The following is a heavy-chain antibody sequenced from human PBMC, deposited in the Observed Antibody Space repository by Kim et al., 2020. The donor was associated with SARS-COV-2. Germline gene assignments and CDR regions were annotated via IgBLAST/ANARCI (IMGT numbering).Heavy chain of an antibody. D-gene: IGHD6-13*01. CDR2: VVVGSGYT. CDR1: GFNFGTSA. J-gene: IGHJ5*02. Sequence: SVKVSCRASGFNFGTSAVQWVRQARGQRPEWIGWVVVGSGYTDYAQNFEGRVTITWDMSTSTAYMDLSSLTSEDTAVYFCAGGRAAGNRFDRWGQGTLVTVSS. CDR3: AGGRAAGNRFDR. V-gene: IGHV1-58*01.